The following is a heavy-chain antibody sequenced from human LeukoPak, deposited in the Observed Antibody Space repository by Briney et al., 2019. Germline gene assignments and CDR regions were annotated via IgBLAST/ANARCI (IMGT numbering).Heavy chain of an antibody. CDR1: GFTFFNYA. Sequence: GGSLRLSCAASGFTFFNYAMTWVRQAPGQGLGWVSTISGRGDDTYYADSVKGRFTISRDNAKNSLYLQMNSLRDEDTAVYYCVRRGDTAMVTGFCDYWGQGTLVTVSS. CDR3: VRRGDTAMVTGFCDY. CDR2: ISGRGDDT. D-gene: IGHD5-18*01. J-gene: IGHJ4*02. V-gene: IGHV3-23*01.